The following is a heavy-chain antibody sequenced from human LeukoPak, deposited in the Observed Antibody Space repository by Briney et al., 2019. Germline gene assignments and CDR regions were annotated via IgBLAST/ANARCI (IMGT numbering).Heavy chain of an antibody. V-gene: IGHV3-7*03. J-gene: IGHJ4*02. CDR3: ARPFRH. CDR1: GFTLSNDW. Sequence: GGSLRLSCAASGFTLSNDWMTWVRQAPGKGLEWVANIKRDGSEKYYVDSVKGRFTISRDNAKNSVYLQMNNLRAEDTAVYYCARPFRHWGQGTLVTVSS. CDR2: IKRDGSEK.